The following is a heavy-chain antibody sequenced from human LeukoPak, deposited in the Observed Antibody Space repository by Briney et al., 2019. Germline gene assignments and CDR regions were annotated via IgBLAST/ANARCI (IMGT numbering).Heavy chain of an antibody. Sequence: SVKVSCKASGYTFTGYYMHWVRQAPGQGLEWMGGIIPILSTITYAQEFQGRVTITADESTSTAYMELSSLRSEDTAVYYCARDGRLPMGGRGIYFDSWGQGTLVIVSS. J-gene: IGHJ4*02. CDR2: IIPILSTI. CDR3: ARDGRLPMGGRGIYFDS. D-gene: IGHD1-26*01. V-gene: IGHV1-69*13. CDR1: GYTFTGYY.